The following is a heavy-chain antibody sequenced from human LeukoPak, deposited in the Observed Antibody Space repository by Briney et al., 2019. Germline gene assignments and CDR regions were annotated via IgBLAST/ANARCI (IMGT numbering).Heavy chain of an antibody. D-gene: IGHD3-16*02. V-gene: IGHV1-2*02. CDR3: ARDNSVGDIAWWFDP. J-gene: IGHJ5*02. CDR1: GYTFTGYY. CDR2: INPNSGGT. Sequence: ASVKVSCKASGYTFTGYYMHWVRQAPGQGLEWMGWINPNSGGTNYAQKFQGRVTMTRGTSISTAYMELSRLRSDDTAVYYCARDNSVGDIAWWFDPWGQGTLVTVSS.